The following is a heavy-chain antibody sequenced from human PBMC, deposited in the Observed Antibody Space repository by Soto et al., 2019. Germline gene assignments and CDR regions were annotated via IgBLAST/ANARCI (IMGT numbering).Heavy chain of an antibody. CDR1: GFRFDDYD. CDR3: LKASNKRGSFDI. Sequence: EVQLVESGGGLVQPGRSLRLSCAASGFRFDDYDMHWVRQAPGKGLEWVSGISWNSISTGYADSVKGRFTISRDNAKNSLYLQMNSLRPEDTALYYCLKASNKRGSFDIWGQGTMVNVSS. V-gene: IGHV3-9*01. J-gene: IGHJ3*02. CDR2: ISWNSIST.